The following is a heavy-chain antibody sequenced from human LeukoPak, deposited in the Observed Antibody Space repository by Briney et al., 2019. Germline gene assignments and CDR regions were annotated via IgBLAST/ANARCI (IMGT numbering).Heavy chain of an antibody. CDR3: AKGATSCWSTDYFDY. CDR2: IRYDGSNK. Sequence: PGGSLRLSCAASGFTFSSYGMHWVRQAPGKGLEWVAFIRYDGSNKYYADSVKGRFTISRDNSKNTLYLQMNSLRAEDTAVYYCAKGATSCWSTDYFDYWGQGTLVTVSS. CDR1: GFTFSSYG. D-gene: IGHD2-2*01. J-gene: IGHJ4*02. V-gene: IGHV3-30*02.